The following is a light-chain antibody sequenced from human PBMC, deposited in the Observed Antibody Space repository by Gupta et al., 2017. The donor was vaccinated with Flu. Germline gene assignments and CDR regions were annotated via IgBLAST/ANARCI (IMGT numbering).Light chain of an antibody. CDR2: KAS. V-gene: IGKV1-5*03. Sequence: DIQMTQSPSTLAASVGDSVTLTCRASQNVNSWLAWYQQRPGKAPTLLIYKASTLHTGVSSRFSGSGSGTEFTLTISSLQPEDLATYYGQQYNMYPKTFGPGTKVELK. CDR3: QQYNMYPKT. J-gene: IGKJ1*01. CDR1: QNVNSW.